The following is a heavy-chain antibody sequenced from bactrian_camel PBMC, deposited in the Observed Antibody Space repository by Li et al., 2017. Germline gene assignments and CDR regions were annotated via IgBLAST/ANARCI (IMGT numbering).Heavy chain of an antibody. V-gene: IGHV3S53*01. J-gene: IGHJ4*01. CDR1: GFTVSTNC. D-gene: IGHD8*01. Sequence: HVQLVESGGGSVQPGGSLRLSCAAPGFTVSTNCMGWFRQAPGKERGGVATIDNDGRTNYADSVTARFTISLDNAKNTLYLQMNRLKPEDTAVYYCATALLWANWRQPPYEFHYWGQGTQVTVS. CDR2: IDNDGRT. CDR3: ATALLWANWRQPPYEFHY.